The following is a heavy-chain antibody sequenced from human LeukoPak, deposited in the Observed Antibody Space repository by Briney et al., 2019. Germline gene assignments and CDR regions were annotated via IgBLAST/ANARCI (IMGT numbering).Heavy chain of an antibody. J-gene: IGHJ4*02. Sequence: GASVKVSCKASGYTFTSYGISWVRQAPGQGLEWMGWISAYSGNSNYAQKLQGRVTMTTDTSTTTAYMELKSLRSDDTAVYYCARAVGAEFDYWGQGTLVTVSS. CDR2: ISAYSGNS. CDR1: GYTFTSYG. D-gene: IGHD1-26*01. CDR3: ARAVGAEFDY. V-gene: IGHV1-18*01.